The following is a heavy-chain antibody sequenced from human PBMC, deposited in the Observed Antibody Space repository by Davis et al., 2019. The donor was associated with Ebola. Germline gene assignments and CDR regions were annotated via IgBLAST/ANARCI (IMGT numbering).Heavy chain of an antibody. CDR3: AREGWGRYCSSTSCSTQFDY. D-gene: IGHD2-2*02. V-gene: IGHV1-69*04. CDR2: IIPILGIA. CDR1: GGTFSSYA. Sequence: SVKVSCKASGGTFSSYAISWVRQAPGQGLEWMGRIIPILGIANYAQKFQGRVTITADKSTSTAYMELSSLRSEDTAVYYCAREGWGRYCSSTSCSTQFDYWGQGTLVTVSS. J-gene: IGHJ4*02.